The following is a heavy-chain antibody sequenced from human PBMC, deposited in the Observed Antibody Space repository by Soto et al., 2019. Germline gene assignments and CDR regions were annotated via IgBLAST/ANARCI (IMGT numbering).Heavy chain of an antibody. CDR1: GYTFTGYY. V-gene: IGHV1-2*04. J-gene: IGHJ3*02. Sequence: ASVKVSCKASGYTFTGYYMHWVRQAPGQGLEWMGWINPNSGGTNYAQKFQGWVTMTRDTSISTAYMELSRLRSDDTAVYYCARGGYCTNGVCYDAFDIWGQGTMVTVSS. CDR3: ARGGYCTNGVCYDAFDI. CDR2: INPNSGGT. D-gene: IGHD2-8*01.